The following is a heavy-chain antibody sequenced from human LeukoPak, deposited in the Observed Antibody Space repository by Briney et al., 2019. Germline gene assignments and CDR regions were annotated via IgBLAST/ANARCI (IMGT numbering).Heavy chain of an antibody. J-gene: IGHJ4*02. CDR3: ASSHPQRRFYFDY. CDR2: IIPIFGTA. Sequence: SVKVSCKASGGTFSSYAISWVRQAPGQGLEWMGGIIPIFGTANYAQKFQGRVTITTDESTSTAYMELSSLRSEDTAVYYCASSHPQRRFYFDYWGQGTLVTVS. V-gene: IGHV1-69*05. D-gene: IGHD1-1*01. CDR1: GGTFSSYA.